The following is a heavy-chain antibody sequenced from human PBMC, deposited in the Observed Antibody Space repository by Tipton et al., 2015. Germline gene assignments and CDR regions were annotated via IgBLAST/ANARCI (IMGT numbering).Heavy chain of an antibody. CDR3: ASLWGRHYFDY. V-gene: IGHV4-59*07. D-gene: IGHD3-16*01. Sequence: TLSLTCTVSGGFIHDYYWSWLRQPPGKGLEWIGYIYYSGSTNYNPSLKSRVTISVDTSKNQFSLKLSSVTAADTAVYYCASLWGRHYFDYWGQGTLVTVSS. CDR2: IYYSGST. CDR1: GGFIHDYY. J-gene: IGHJ4*02.